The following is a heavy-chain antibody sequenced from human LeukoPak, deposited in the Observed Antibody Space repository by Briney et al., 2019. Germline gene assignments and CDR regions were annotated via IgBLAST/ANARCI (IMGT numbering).Heavy chain of an antibody. Sequence: GGSLRLSCAASGFTFSSYAMSWVRQAPGKGLEWVSVISGSGGSTYYADSVKGRFTISRDNSKNTLYLQMNSLRAEDTAVYYCARVINYYDSSGYLDYWGQGTLVTVSS. V-gene: IGHV3-23*01. CDR3: ARVINYYDSSGYLDY. CDR1: GFTFSSYA. CDR2: ISGSGGST. J-gene: IGHJ4*02. D-gene: IGHD3-22*01.